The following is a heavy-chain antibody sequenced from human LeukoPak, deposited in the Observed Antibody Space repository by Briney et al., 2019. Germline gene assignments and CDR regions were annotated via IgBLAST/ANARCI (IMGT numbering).Heavy chain of an antibody. D-gene: IGHD1-14*01. CDR3: ARDLNREDFDY. Sequence: GGSLRLSRAASGFGFSSYDMHWVRQAPGKGLEWVAIIWFDGSAKYYGDSVKGRFTISRDNSKNTLYLQMNSLRVEDTAVYYCARDLNREDFDYWGQGTLVAVSS. CDR2: IWFDGSAK. CDR1: GFGFSSYD. J-gene: IGHJ4*02. V-gene: IGHV3-33*01.